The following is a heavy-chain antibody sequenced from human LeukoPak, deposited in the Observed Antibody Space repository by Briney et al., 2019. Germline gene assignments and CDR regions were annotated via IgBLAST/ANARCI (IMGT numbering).Heavy chain of an antibody. CDR3: AKGYYYDSSGSRPYAFDI. Sequence: GGSLRLSCAASGLTFDDYAMPWVRQAPGKGLEGVSGISWNSGSIGYADSVKGRFTISRDNAKNSLYLQMNSLRAEDTALYYCAKGYYYDSSGSRPYAFDIWGQGTMVTVSS. J-gene: IGHJ3*02. CDR1: GLTFDDYA. CDR2: ISWNSGSI. D-gene: IGHD3-22*01. V-gene: IGHV3-9*01.